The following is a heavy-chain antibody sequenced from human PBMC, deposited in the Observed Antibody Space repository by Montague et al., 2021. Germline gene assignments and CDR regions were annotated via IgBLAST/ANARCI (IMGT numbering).Heavy chain of an antibody. V-gene: IGHV4-59*08. D-gene: IGHD3-10*01. CDR2: MFYGVAT. Sequence: SETLSLTCTVSSGSIFHAHWSWVRQPPGKGLEWLGSMFYGVATSNNPSLKSRVTMSTDTSTNQFSLKLSFVTAADTAVYYCAKQDYFVSGTSYKGFDPWGQGILVTVSS. J-gene: IGHJ5*02. CDR1: SGSIFHAH. CDR3: AKQDYFVSGTSYKGFDP.